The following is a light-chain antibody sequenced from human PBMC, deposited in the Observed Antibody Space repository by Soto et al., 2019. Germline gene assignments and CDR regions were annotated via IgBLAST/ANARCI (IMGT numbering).Light chain of an antibody. Sequence: EMAVTQSPATLSVSPGEIATLSCSASQSVNSNLAWYQHKPGRAPRLLIYGASTRATGIPARFSGSGSGSEFTPTISGLQSEDFAVYYCQQYNDRPPITFGQGTRLEIK. CDR1: QSVNSN. CDR3: QQYNDRPPIT. CDR2: GAS. J-gene: IGKJ5*01. V-gene: IGKV3-15*01.